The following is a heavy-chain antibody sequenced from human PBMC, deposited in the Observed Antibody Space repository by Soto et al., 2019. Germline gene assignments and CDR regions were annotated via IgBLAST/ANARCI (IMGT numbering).Heavy chain of an antibody. CDR3: ARSPIFYCSTTSCPFDF. CDR2: IYPGDSDT. CDR1: GYSFTSYW. J-gene: IGHJ4*02. D-gene: IGHD2-2*01. V-gene: IGHV5-51*01. Sequence: GVPLMISCKGSGYSFTSYWIPWVRQMPGKGLECMGFIYPGDSDTRYSPSFQGQVTISADKSISTAYLQWSSLKASDTAMYYCARSPIFYCSTTSCPFDFWGQGTLVTVSS.